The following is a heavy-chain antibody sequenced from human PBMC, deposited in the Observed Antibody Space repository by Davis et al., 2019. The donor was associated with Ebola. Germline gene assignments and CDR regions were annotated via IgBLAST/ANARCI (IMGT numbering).Heavy chain of an antibody. CDR1: GYTFTGYY. D-gene: IGHD3-3*01. CDR3: ARGPSWSGSSYYFDY. CDR2: INPNSGGT. Sequence: ASVKVSCKASGYTFTGYYMHWVRQAPGQGLEWMGWINPNSGGTNYAQKFQGRVTMTRNTSISTAYMELSSLRSEDTAVYYCARGPSWSGSSYYFDYWGQGILVTVSS. J-gene: IGHJ4*02. V-gene: IGHV1-2*02.